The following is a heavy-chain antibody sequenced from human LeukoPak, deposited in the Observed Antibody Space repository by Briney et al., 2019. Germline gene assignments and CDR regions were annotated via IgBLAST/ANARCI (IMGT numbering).Heavy chain of an antibody. CDR3: ARWSGSGSFDY. Sequence: PSETLSLTCTVSGGSISSYYWSWIRQPPGKGLEWIGYIYYSGSTNYNPSLKSRVTISVDTSKNQFSLKLSSVTAADTAVYYCARWSGSGSFDYWGQGTLVTVSS. CDR1: GGSISSYY. J-gene: IGHJ4*02. V-gene: IGHV4-59*01. D-gene: IGHD3-10*01. CDR2: IYYSGST.